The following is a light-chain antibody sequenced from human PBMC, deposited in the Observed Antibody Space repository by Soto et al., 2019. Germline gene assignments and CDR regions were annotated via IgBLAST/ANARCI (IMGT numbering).Light chain of an antibody. J-gene: IGLJ2*01. CDR3: SSYTSSTTVV. V-gene: IGLV2-18*02. Sequence: QSALTQPPSVSGSPGQSVTISCTGTSGDVGTYNRVSWYQQPPGTAPKLMIYEVTNRPSGVPDRFSGSKSGNTASLTISGLRAEDEADYYCSSYTSSTTVVFGGGTQLTVL. CDR1: SGDVGTYNR. CDR2: EVT.